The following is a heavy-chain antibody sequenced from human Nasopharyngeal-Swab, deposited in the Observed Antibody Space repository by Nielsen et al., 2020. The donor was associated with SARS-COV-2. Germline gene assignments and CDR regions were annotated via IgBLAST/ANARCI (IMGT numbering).Heavy chain of an antibody. CDR1: GFTFSGYD. J-gene: IGHJ4*02. Sequence: GGSLRLSCAASGFTFSGYDMHWVRQATGKGLEWVSAIGTAGDTYYPGSVKGRFTISRENAKNSLYLQMNSLRAGDTAVYYCVLAVAGTRSFDYWGQGTLVTVSS. CDR3: VLAVAGTRSFDY. CDR2: IGTAGDT. D-gene: IGHD6-19*01. V-gene: IGHV3-13*01.